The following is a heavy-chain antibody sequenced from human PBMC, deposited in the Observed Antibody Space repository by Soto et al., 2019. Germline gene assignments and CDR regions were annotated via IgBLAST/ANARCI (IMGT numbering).Heavy chain of an antibody. Sequence: PGTGLEWIGYIYHSGSTYYHPSLKSRVTISVDRSKNQFSLKLSSVTAAATAVYYGDHGDLHSFPTRRSSDL. D-gene: IGHD1-1*01. CDR2: IYHSGST. V-gene: IGHV4-30-2*01. CDR3: DHGDLHSFPTRRSSDL. J-gene: IGHJ2*01.